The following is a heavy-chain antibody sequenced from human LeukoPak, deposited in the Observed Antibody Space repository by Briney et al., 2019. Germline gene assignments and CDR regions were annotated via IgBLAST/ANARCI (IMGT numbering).Heavy chain of an antibody. J-gene: IGHJ4*02. CDR3: ARDKIAAAGTPNDY. CDR1: GFTFTDYY. V-gene: IGHV3-11*04. CDR2: ITNSGTTI. D-gene: IGHD6-13*01. Sequence: PGGSLRLSCAASGFTFTDYYMSWIRQAPGKGLEWVSYITNSGTTIYYADSVKGRFTISRDNAKNSLYLQMNSLRAEDTAVYYCARDKIAAAGTPNDYWGQGTLVTVSS.